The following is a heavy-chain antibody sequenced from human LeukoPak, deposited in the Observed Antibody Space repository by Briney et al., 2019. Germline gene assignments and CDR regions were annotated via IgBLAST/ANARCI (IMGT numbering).Heavy chain of an antibody. J-gene: IGHJ4*02. Sequence: GGSLRLSCAASGFTFSSYSMNWVRQAPGKGLEWVSSISSSSDIYFADSVKGRFTVSRDNAKNSLYLQMNSLRAEDTAVYYCARDSCSTTSCYRGDYFDYWGQGTLVTVSS. D-gene: IGHD2-2*02. V-gene: IGHV3-21*01. CDR1: GFTFSSYS. CDR2: ISSSSDI. CDR3: ARDSCSTTSCYRGDYFDY.